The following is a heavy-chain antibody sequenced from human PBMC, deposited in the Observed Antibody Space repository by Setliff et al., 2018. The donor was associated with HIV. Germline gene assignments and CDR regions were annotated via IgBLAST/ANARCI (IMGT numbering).Heavy chain of an antibody. V-gene: IGHV1-69*06. CDR2: ITPIFGTA. CDR3: ARGGTTDAFDI. Sequence: SVKVSCKASGGTFSSYAISWVRQAPGQGLEWMGRITPIFGTANYAQKFQGRVTITADKSTSTAYMELSSLRSEDTAVYYCARGGTTDAFDIWGQGTMVTVSS. J-gene: IGHJ3*02. D-gene: IGHD3-16*01. CDR1: GGTFSSYA.